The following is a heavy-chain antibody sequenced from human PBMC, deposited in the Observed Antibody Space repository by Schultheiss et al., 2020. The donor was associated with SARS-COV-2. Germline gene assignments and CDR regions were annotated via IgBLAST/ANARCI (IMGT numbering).Heavy chain of an antibody. CDR2: IYYSGST. V-gene: IGHV4-34*01. CDR1: GGSFSGYY. Sequence: SETLSLTCAVYGGSFSGYYWSWIRQHPGKGLEWIGYIYYSGSTYYNPSLKSRVTISVDTSKNQFSLKLSSVTAADTAVYFCARRTAAVRNYFNYWGQGSLVTVSS. CDR3: ARRTAAVRNYFNY. J-gene: IGHJ4*02. D-gene: IGHD6-13*01.